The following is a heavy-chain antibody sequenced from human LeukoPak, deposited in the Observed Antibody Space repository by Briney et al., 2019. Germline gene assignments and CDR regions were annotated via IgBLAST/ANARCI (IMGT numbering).Heavy chain of an antibody. V-gene: IGHV3-30*02. D-gene: IGHD3-16*01. CDR3: AKDYVGGYYYYMDV. CDR1: GFTFSSYG. Sequence: GGSLRLSCAASGFTFSSYGMHWVRQAPGKGLEWVAFIRYDGSNKYYAGSVKGRFTISRDNSKNTLYLQMNSLRAEDTAVYYCAKDYVGGYYYYMDVWGKGTTVTVSS. J-gene: IGHJ6*03. CDR2: IRYDGSNK.